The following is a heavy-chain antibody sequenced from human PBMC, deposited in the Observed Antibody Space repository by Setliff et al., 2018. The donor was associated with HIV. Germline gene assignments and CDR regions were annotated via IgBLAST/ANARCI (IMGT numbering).Heavy chain of an antibody. CDR2: TSAYNGNI. CDR1: GYSFINYG. D-gene: IGHD2-21*02. J-gene: IGHJ6*02. V-gene: IGHV1-18*01. Sequence: GASVKVSCKASGYSFINYGMSWVRQAPGQGLEWMGWTSAYNGNIHYAQKLQGRLTVTTDTSTRTAYMELRSLTSDDTAVYYCARHGVATGTPPYYNFYGMDVWGQGTTVTVSS. CDR3: ARHGVATGTPPYYNFYGMDV.